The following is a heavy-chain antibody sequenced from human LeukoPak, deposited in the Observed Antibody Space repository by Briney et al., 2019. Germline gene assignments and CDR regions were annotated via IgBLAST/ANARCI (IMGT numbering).Heavy chain of an antibody. V-gene: IGHV3-30*02. CDR3: AKGNYGDYDKENYYFDY. CDR2: IRYDGSNK. CDR1: GFTFSSYG. D-gene: IGHD4-17*01. Sequence: GGSLRLSCAASGFTFSSYGMHWVRQAPGKGLEWVAFIRYDGSNKYYADSVKGRFTISRDNSKNTLYLQMNSLRAEDTAVYYCAKGNYGDYDKENYYFDYWGQGTLLTVSS. J-gene: IGHJ4*02.